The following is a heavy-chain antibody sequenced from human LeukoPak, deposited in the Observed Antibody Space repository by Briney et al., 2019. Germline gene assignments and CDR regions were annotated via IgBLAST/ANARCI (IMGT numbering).Heavy chain of an antibody. CDR1: GFTFSSYA. J-gene: IGHJ4*02. CDR3: AKGDSSGYYYKHYFDY. D-gene: IGHD3-22*01. Sequence: GGSLRLSCAASGFTFSSYAMSWVRQAPGKGLEWVSAISGSDGSTYYADSVKGRFTISRDNSKNTLYLQMNSLRAEDTAVYYCAKGDSSGYYYKHYFDYWGQGTLVTVSS. CDR2: ISGSDGST. V-gene: IGHV3-23*01.